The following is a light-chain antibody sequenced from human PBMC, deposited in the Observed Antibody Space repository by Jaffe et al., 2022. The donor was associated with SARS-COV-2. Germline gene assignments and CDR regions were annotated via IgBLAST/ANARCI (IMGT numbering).Light chain of an antibody. V-gene: IGKV3-11*01. CDR1: QSVRSN. J-gene: IGKJ3*01. CDR3: QQRSNWPPLFT. Sequence: EIVLTQSPATLSLSPGERATLSCRASQSVRSNLAWYQQKPGQAPRLLIYDASNRAAGIPARFSGSGSGTDFTLTISSLEPEDFALYYCQQRSNWPPLFTFGPGTKVEIK. CDR2: DAS.